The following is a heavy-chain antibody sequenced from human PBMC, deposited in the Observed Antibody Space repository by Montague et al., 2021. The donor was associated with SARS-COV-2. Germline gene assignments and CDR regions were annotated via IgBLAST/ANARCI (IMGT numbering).Heavy chain of an antibody. CDR2: ISNSGSKQ. V-gene: IGHV3-23*01. J-gene: IGHJ4*02. Sequence: SLRLSCAASGSTFSNYAMRWVRQAPGKGLEWVSAISNSGSKQRYTDSVKGRFTISRDNSKNTLYLQMDSLRAEDTAVYYCAKDRVVPPDRNLDYWGQGTLVSVSS. CDR3: AKDRVVPPDRNLDY. CDR1: GSTFSNYA. D-gene: IGHD2-2*01.